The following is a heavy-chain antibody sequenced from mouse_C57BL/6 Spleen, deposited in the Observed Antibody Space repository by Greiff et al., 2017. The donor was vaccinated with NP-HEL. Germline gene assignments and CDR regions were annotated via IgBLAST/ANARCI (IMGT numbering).Heavy chain of an antibody. V-gene: IGHV1-15*01. CDR2: IDPETGGT. J-gene: IGHJ1*03. CDR1: GYTFTDYE. D-gene: IGHD1-1*01. Sequence: VQVVESGAELVRPGASVTLSCKASGYTFTDYEMHWVKQTPVHGLEWIGAIDPETGGTAYNQKFKGKAILTADKSSSTAYMELRSLTSEDSAVYYCTRETTVVSDWYFDVWGTGTTVTVSS. CDR3: TRETTVVSDWYFDV.